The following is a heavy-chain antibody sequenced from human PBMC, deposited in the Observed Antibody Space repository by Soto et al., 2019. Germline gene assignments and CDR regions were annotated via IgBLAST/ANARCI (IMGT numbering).Heavy chain of an antibody. CDR1: GFTFDDYG. CDR3: AKESSARYSSGLVPDAFDV. J-gene: IGHJ3*01. D-gene: IGHD6-19*01. CDR2: INWNGGST. Sequence: PGGSLRLSCATSGFTFDDYGMSWVRQVPGKGLEWVSSINWNGGSTGYADFVKGRFTISRDNAKKFLYLQMNSLRGEDTALYYCAKESSARYSSGLVPDAFDVWGRGTMVTVSS. V-gene: IGHV3-20*04.